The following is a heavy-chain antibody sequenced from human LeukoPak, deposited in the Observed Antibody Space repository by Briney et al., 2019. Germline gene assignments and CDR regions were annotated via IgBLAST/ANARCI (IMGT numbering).Heavy chain of an antibody. CDR1: GYTFTSYG. Sequence: ASVKVSCKASGYTFTSYGVSWVRQAPGQGLEWMGWISAYNGNTNYAQKLQGRVTMTTDTSTSTAYMELRSLRSDDTAVYYCARGGGTPYSGSYRAFDIWGKGTMVTVSS. CDR3: ARGGGTPYSGSYRAFDI. J-gene: IGHJ3*02. V-gene: IGHV1-18*01. D-gene: IGHD1-26*01. CDR2: ISAYNGNT.